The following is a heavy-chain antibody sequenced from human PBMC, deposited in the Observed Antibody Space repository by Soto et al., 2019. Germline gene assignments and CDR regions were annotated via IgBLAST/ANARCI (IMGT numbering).Heavy chain of an antibody. Sequence: ASVKVSCKASGFTLTRSAVQWVRQARGQRLEWIGWIVVGSGNRNYAQKLQERVTITRDMSTSTAYMGLSSLRSEDTAVYYWAASYYFDSGGYYYPDYWGQGTLVTVSS. CDR2: IVVGSGNR. J-gene: IGHJ4*02. CDR3: AASYYFDSGGYYYPDY. CDR1: GFTLTRSA. V-gene: IGHV1-58*01. D-gene: IGHD3-22*01.